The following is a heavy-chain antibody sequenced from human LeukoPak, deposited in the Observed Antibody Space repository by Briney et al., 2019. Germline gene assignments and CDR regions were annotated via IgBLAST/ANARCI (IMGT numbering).Heavy chain of an antibody. CDR2: IYYSGST. V-gene: IGHV4-59*01. CDR1: GGSFSTYY. J-gene: IGHJ4*02. Sequence: SETLSLTCTVSGGSFSTYYWTWIRQPPGKGLEWIGYIYYSGSTNYNPSLRSRVTISVDASKNQFSLKLSSVTAADTAVYYCARGSGMATILGYWGQGTLVTVSS. CDR3: ARGSGMATILGY. D-gene: IGHD5-24*01.